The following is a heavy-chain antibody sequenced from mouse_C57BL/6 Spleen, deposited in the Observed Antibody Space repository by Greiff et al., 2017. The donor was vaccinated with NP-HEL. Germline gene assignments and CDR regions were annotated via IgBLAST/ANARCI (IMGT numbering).Heavy chain of an antibody. J-gene: IGHJ4*01. D-gene: IGHD2-4*01. Sequence: DVKLVESGPELVKPGDSVKISCKASGYSFTGYFMNWVMQSHGKSLEWIGRINPYNGDTFYNQKFKGKATLTVDKSSSTAHMELRSLTSEDSAVYYCARSGDYDHAMDYWGQGTSVTVSS. V-gene: IGHV1-20*01. CDR3: ARSGDYDHAMDY. CDR2: INPYNGDT. CDR1: GYSFTGYF.